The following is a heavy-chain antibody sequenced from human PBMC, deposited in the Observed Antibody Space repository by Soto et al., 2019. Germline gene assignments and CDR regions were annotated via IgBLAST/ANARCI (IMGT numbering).Heavy chain of an antibody. J-gene: IGHJ5*02. Sequence: SETLSLTCAVSGGSISSSNWWSWVRQPPGKGLEWIGEIYHSGSTNYNPSLKSRVTIAVDQSKNQFSLKLSSVTAADTAVYYCARVQYCSGGSCYSSSWFDPWGQGTLVTVSA. CDR3: ARVQYCSGGSCYSSSWFDP. V-gene: IGHV4-4*02. CDR2: IYHSGST. CDR1: GGSISSSNW. D-gene: IGHD2-15*01.